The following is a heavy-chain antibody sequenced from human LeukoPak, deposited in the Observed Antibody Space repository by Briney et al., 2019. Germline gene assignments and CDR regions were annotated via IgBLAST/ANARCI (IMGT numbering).Heavy chain of an antibody. CDR2: INPNSGGT. Sequence: ASVKVSCKASGYTFTGYYMHWVRQAPGQGLEWMGWINPNSGGTNYAQKFQGRVTMTRDTSISTAYMELSRLRSDDTAVYYCARWAGGYYYYYYMDVRGKGTTVTVSS. CDR3: ARWAGGYYYYYYMDV. J-gene: IGHJ6*03. CDR1: GYTFTGYY. V-gene: IGHV1-2*02.